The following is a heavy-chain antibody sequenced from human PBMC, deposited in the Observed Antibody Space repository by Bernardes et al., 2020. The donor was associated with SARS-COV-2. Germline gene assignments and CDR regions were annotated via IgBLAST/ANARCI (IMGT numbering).Heavy chain of an antibody. CDR3: ARERSDFWSDYYMGDYFDY. CDR1: GGSISNHY. J-gene: IGHJ4*02. D-gene: IGHD3-3*01. CDR2: IYYSGST. V-gene: IGHV4-59*11. Sequence: SEPLSLTCTVSGGSISNHYWSWIRQPPGKGLEWIGYIYYSGSTNYNPSLRSRVTISVDTSKNQFSLRLNSVTAADTGVYYCARERSDFWSDYYMGDYFDYWGQGTLVTVSS.